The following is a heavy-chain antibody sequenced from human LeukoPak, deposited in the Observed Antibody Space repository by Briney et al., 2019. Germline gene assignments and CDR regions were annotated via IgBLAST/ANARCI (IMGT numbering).Heavy chain of an antibody. CDR1: GYTLTSYG. CDR2: IHAYNGNT. Sequence: ASVKVSCTASGYTLTSYGISWVRQAPGQGLEWMGWIHAYNGNTNYAQKLQDRVTMTTDTSTSTAYMELRSLRSDDTAVYYCARDQQQLAPNYYYYYGMDVWGQGTTVTVSS. V-gene: IGHV1-18*01. J-gene: IGHJ6*02. CDR3: ARDQQQLAPNYYYYYGMDV. D-gene: IGHD6-13*01.